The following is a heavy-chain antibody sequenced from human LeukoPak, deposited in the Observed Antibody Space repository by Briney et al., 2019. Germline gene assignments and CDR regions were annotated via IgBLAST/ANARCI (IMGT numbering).Heavy chain of an antibody. CDR1: GFTFSSHV. CDR2: LSEDGRTK. V-gene: IGHV3-30*04. D-gene: IGHD3-16*01. Sequence: GGSLTLSCAVSGFTFSSHVMLWLRQSPGKGPEAVTVLSEDGRTKYYADSVKGRFTISRDNSKNTLSLQMNSLRGEDTALYYCARECFFQNTLDFWGQGTLVTVSS. J-gene: IGHJ4*02. CDR3: ARECFFQNTLDF.